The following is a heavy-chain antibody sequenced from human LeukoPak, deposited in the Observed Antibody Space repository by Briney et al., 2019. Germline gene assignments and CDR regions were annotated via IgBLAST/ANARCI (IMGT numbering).Heavy chain of an antibody. CDR3: VREVGRPKTFYFDS. CDR2: ISETI. J-gene: IGHJ4*02. Sequence: GGSLRLSCIASGFVFSRDNMNWVRQAPGKGLEWVAHISETIYYADSVQGRFTISRGNAKNSLYLQMSNLRVDDTAMYYCVREVGRPKTFYFDSWGRGTPVTVSS. D-gene: IGHD3-16*01. V-gene: IGHV3-48*04. CDR1: GFVFSRDN.